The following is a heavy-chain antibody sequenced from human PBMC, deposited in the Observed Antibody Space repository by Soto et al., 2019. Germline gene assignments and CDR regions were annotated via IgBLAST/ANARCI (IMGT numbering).Heavy chain of an antibody. V-gene: IGHV4-39*01. J-gene: IGHJ5*02. CDR1: GGSISSSSYY. CDR3: ARARGIYCSGGSCYFFRFDP. CDR2: IYYSGST. Sequence: QLQLQESGPGLVKPSETLSLTCTVSGGSISSSSYYWGWIRQPPGKGLEWIGSIYYSGSTYYNPSLKSRVTRSVDTSKNQFSLKLSSVTAADTAVYYCARARGIYCSGGSCYFFRFDPWGQGTLVTVSS. D-gene: IGHD2-15*01.